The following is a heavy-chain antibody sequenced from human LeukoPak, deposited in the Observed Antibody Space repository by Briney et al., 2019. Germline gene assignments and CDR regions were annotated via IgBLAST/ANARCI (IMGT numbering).Heavy chain of an antibody. CDR2: VSGSGGST. CDR3: AKGITIFGGFDY. D-gene: IGHD3-3*01. Sequence: GGSLRLSCAASGFTFNSYAMSWVRQAPGKGLEWVSVVSGSGGSTYYADSVKGRFTISRDNSKNTLYSQMNSLRAEDTAVYYCAKGITIFGGFDYWGQGTLVAVSS. CDR1: GFTFNSYA. V-gene: IGHV3-23*01. J-gene: IGHJ4*02.